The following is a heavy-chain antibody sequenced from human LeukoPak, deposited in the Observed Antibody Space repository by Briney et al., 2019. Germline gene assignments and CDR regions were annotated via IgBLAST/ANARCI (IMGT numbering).Heavy chain of an antibody. CDR3: ARGSHYFDF. J-gene: IGHJ4*02. CDR2: ISDSGRTI. CDR1: GFTFSVYE. V-gene: IGHV3-48*03. Sequence: PGGSLRLSCAASGFTFSVYEMNWVRQAPGKGLEWLSYISDSGRTIYYADSVNGRFTISRDNGKNSVYLQVNSLRVEDTAIYFCARGSHYFDFWGQGTLVTVSS.